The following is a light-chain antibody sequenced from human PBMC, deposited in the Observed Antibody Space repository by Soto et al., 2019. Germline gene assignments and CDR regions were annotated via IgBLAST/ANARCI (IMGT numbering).Light chain of an antibody. CDR3: SSYAGSYV. CDR1: SSDVGGYDY. J-gene: IGLJ1*01. V-gene: IGLV2-8*01. Sequence: QSVLTQPPSASGSPGQSVTISCTGTSSDVGGYDYVSWYQQHPGKAPKLMIYEGSKRPSGVSNRFSGSKSGNTASLTISGLQAEDEADYYCSSYAGSYVFGTGTKVTVL. CDR2: EGS.